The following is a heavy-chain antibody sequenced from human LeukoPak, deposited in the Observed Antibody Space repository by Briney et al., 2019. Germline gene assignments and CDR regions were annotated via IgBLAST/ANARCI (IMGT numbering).Heavy chain of an antibody. V-gene: IGHV1-18*01. J-gene: IGHJ6*02. Sequence: GASVKVSCKASGYTFTSYGISWVRQAPGQGLEWMGWISAYNGNTNYAQKFQGRVTMTRDTSTSTVYMELSSLRSEDTAVYYCAREPSYSSSNYYGMDVWGQGTTVTVSS. CDR2: ISAYNGNT. D-gene: IGHD6-6*01. CDR1: GYTFTSYG. CDR3: AREPSYSSSNYYGMDV.